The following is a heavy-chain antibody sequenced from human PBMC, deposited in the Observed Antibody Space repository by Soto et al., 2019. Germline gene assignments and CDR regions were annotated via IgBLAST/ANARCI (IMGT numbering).Heavy chain of an antibody. CDR2: IYYSGST. V-gene: IGHV4-39*02. CDR3: ARELYYGSGSYPFDY. D-gene: IGHD3-10*01. J-gene: IGHJ4*02. Sequence: RQPPGKGLEWIGSIYYSGSTYYNPSLKSRVTISVDTSKNQFSLKLSSVTAADTAVYYCARELYYGSGSYPFDYWGQGTLVTVSS.